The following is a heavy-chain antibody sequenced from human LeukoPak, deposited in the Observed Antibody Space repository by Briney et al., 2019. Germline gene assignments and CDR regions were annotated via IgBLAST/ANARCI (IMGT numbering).Heavy chain of an antibody. J-gene: IGHJ4*02. CDR2: ISTYNGNT. D-gene: IGHD3-10*01. CDR3: ARDAVTWGVSSPGDY. CDR1: GYTFTSYG. Sequence: ASVKVSCKASGYTFTSYGISWVRQAPGQGLEWMGWISTYNGNTNYAQKLQGRVTMTTDTSTSTAYMELRSLRSDDTAVYYCARDAVTWGVSSPGDYWGQGTLVTVSS. V-gene: IGHV1-18*01.